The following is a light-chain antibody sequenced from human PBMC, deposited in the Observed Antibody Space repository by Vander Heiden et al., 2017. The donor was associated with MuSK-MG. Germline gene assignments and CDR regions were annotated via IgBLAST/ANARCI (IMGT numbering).Light chain of an antibody. Sequence: SYVLTQPPSVSVAPGQTARITGGGNNIGRNNVNWYQHKPGQAPVLVVHDNSDRPSGIPERFSGSNSGNTPTLTISRVEAGDEAYYYCQVWDGNTEHVVFGGGTELHVL. CDR3: QVWDGNTEHVV. J-gene: IGLJ3*02. V-gene: IGLV3-21*02. CDR2: DNS. CDR1: NIGRNN.